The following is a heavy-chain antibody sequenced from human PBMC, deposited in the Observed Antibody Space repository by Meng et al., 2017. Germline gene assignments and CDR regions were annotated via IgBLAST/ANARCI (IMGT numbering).Heavy chain of an antibody. CDR3: ARDPRNSSGWYFPYYYYGMDV. D-gene: IGHD6-19*01. CDR2: IWYDGSNK. J-gene: IGHJ6*02. V-gene: IGHV3-33*01. Sequence: GESLKIFCAASGFTFSSYGMHWVCQAPGKGLEWVAVIWYDGSNKYYADSVKGRFTISRDNSKNTLYLQMNSLRAEDTAVYYCARDPRNSSGWYFPYYYYGMDVWGQGTTVTVSS. CDR1: GFTFSSYG.